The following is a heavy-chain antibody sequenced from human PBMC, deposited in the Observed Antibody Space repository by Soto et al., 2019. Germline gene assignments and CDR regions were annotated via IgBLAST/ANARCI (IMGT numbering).Heavy chain of an antibody. V-gene: IGHV1-58*01. CDR3: AADATAWQQMVPSDY. D-gene: IGHD2-8*01. CDR2: IAVGSGYT. Sequence: ASVKVSCKASGFTFTSSAFQWVRQARGQRLEWIGWIAVGSGYTNYAQRFQDRVTLTRDMSTATTYMELSRLTSEDPAIYYCAADATAWQQMVPSDYWGQGTLVTVSS. J-gene: IGHJ4*02. CDR1: GFTFTSSA.